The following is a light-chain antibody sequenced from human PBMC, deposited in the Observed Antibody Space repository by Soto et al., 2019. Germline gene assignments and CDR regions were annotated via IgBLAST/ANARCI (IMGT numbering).Light chain of an antibody. Sequence: EIVLTQSPGILSLSPGERASLSCGASQSISSSFLAWYQQKPGQAPRLLIYGASSRATGIPDRFSGTGPETDFTLTISRLEPDVFAVYDCQEYDTPPITFGQGIRLGMK. V-gene: IGKV3-20*01. CDR2: GAS. CDR3: QEYDTPPIT. CDR1: QSISSSF. J-gene: IGKJ5*01.